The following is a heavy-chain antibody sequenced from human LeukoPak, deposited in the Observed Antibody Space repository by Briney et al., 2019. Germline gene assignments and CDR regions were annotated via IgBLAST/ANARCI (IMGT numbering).Heavy chain of an antibody. CDR3: ARIAYSSSTDY. D-gene: IGHD6-6*01. CDR1: GGSISSTNYY. Sequence: SETLSLTCIVSGGSISSTNYYWGWIRQPPGKGLECIGSIYYSGRTYYKPSLKSRVTISVDTSKNQFSLKLSSVTAADTAVYYCARIAYSSSTDYWGQGTLVTVSS. V-gene: IGHV4-39*07. CDR2: IYYSGRT. J-gene: IGHJ4*02.